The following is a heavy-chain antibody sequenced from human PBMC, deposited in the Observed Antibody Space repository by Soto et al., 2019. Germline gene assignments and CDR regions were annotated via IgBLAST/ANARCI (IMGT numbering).Heavy chain of an antibody. J-gene: IGHJ6*02. CDR1: GFTFSSYW. Sequence: EVQLVESGGGLVQPGGSLRLSCAASGFTFSSYWMSWVRQAPVKGLEWVGNIKQDGSEKNYVDFMEGRFTISRDNAENSLYLQMYSLRAEDTAVYYCARIASAGRGWDVWGQGTTVVVSS. CDR3: ARIASAGRGWDV. D-gene: IGHD6-13*01. CDR2: IKQDGSEK. V-gene: IGHV3-7*01.